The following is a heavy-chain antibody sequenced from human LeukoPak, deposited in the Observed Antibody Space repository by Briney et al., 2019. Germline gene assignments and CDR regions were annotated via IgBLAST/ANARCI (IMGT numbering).Heavy chain of an antibody. Sequence: SETLSLTCTVSGGSISSYYWSWIRQPPGKGLEWIGYIYYSGSTNYNPSLKSRVTISVDTSKNQSSLKLSSVTAADTAVYYCARHVRGGVGGSSTGMFDYWGQGTLVTVSS. CDR2: IYYSGST. CDR3: ARHVRGGVGGSSTGMFDY. D-gene: IGHD1-26*01. CDR1: GGSISSYY. V-gene: IGHV4-59*08. J-gene: IGHJ4*02.